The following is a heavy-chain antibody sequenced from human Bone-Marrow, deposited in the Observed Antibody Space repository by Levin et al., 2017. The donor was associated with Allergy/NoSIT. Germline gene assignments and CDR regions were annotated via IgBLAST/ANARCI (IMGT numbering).Heavy chain of an antibody. V-gene: IGHV4-39*01. Sequence: PSETLSLTCTVSGGSFSSGTYYWGWIRQPPGKGLEWIGSIYHSGSTHYNPSLKSRVTIYVDTSKNQFSLKLSSVTAADTAVYYCARPYCTSNSCYLHAFDIWGQGTMVTVSS. CDR3: ARPYCTSNSCYLHAFDI. CDR2: IYHSGST. D-gene: IGHD2-2*01. CDR1: GGSFSSGTYY. J-gene: IGHJ3*02.